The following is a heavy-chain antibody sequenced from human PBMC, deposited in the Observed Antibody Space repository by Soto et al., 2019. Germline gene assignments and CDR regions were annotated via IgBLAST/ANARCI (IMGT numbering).Heavy chain of an antibody. V-gene: IGHV3-30*18. D-gene: IGHD4-4*01. CDR3: AKDEATVLSRMDV. CDR2: ISYDGSNK. CDR1: GFTFSTYG. Sequence: GGSLRLSCAASGFTFSTYGMHWVRQAPGKGLEWVAVISYDGSNKYYGDSVKGRFTVSRDNSKNTLYLQMNSLRPEDTAVYYCAKDEATVLSRMDVWGQGTTVTVSS. J-gene: IGHJ6*02.